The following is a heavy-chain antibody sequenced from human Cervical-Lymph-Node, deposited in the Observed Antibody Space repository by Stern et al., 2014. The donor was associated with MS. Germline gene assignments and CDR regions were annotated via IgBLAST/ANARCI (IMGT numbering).Heavy chain of an antibody. V-gene: IGHV2-5*02. J-gene: IGHJ4*02. CDR3: AHARRLGKYHSPYYFDY. CDR1: GFSLSTDGVA. CDR2: IFWDDDE. D-gene: IGHD6-6*01. Sequence: ESGPTLVKPTQTLTLTCTFSGFSLSTDGVAVGWIRQPPGKALEWLSIIFWDDDESYSPSLKSRFTMTKDTSKNQVVLTMTNMDPVDTATYFCAHARRLGKYHSPYYFDYWGQGTLVTVSS.